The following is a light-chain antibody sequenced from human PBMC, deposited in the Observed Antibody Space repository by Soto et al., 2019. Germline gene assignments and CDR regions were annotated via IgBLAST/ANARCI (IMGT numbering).Light chain of an antibody. J-gene: IGKJ2*01. CDR1: QGISSY. CDR3: QQLNSYPRT. Sequence: DIQLTQSPSFLSASVGDRATITGRASQGISSYLAWYQQRPGKSPKLLIYAASTLQSGVPSRFSGSRSGTEFTLTISSLQPEDFATFYCQQLNSYPRTFSQGTKLEIK. V-gene: IGKV1-9*01. CDR2: AAS.